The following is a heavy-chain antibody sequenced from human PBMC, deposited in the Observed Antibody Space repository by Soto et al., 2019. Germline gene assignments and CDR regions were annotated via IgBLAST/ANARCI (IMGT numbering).Heavy chain of an antibody. V-gene: IGHV1-18*01. Sequence: QVQLVQSGAEVKKPGASVKVSCKASGFTFNNYYIHWVRKAPGQGLEWVGSVSAYDGRTGFAQKVHGRVTMTTDTATSTAYMELRSLTSDDTAVYYCARETDWAYFPHWGQGTLVTVSS. D-gene: IGHD3-9*01. CDR3: ARETDWAYFPH. J-gene: IGHJ1*01. CDR2: VSAYDGRT. CDR1: GFTFNNYY.